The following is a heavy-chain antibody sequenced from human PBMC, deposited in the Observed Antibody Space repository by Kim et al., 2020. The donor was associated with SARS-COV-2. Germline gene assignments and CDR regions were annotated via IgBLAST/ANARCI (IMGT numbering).Heavy chain of an antibody. D-gene: IGHD3-10*01. J-gene: IGHJ5*02. V-gene: IGHV2-5*02. CDR2: IYWDDDK. CDR1: GFSLSTSGVG. CDR3: AHRPGLSSLLWFGESDNWFDP. Sequence: SGPTLVNPTQTLTLTCTFSGFSLSTSGVGVGWIRQPPGKALEWLALIYWDDDKRYSPSLKSRLTITKDTSKNQVVLTMTNMDPVDTATYYCAHRPGLSSLLWFGESDNWFDPWGQGTLVTVSS.